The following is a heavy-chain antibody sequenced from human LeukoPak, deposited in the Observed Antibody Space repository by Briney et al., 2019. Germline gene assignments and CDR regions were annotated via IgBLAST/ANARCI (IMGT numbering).Heavy chain of an antibody. J-gene: IGHJ4*02. V-gene: IGHV4-4*02. CDR1: GGSISSSNW. CDR3: ARDRYYGSGRPAGYFDY. D-gene: IGHD3-10*01. Sequence: SGTLSLTCAVSGGSISSSNWWSWVRQPPGKGLEWIGEIYHSGSTNYNPSLKSRVTISVDKSKNQFSLKLSSVTAADTAVYYCARDRYYGSGRPAGYFDYWGQGTLVTVSS. CDR2: IYHSGST.